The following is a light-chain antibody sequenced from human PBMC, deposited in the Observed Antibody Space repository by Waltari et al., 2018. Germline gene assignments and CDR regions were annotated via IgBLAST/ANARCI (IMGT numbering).Light chain of an antibody. V-gene: IGKV1-9*01. Sequence: IQLTQSPSSLSASVGDRVTITCRASQGISDFLAWYQQKPGKAPKRLIYAASTLQSGVPSRFSGSGSGTDFTLTITSLQPEDVATYYCQLLNSSQWTFGQGTKVDMK. CDR3: QLLNSSQWT. CDR1: QGISDF. J-gene: IGKJ1*01. CDR2: AAS.